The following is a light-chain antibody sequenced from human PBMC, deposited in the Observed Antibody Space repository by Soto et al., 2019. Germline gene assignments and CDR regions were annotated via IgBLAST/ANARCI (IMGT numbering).Light chain of an antibody. CDR3: HQYGTLPYA. J-gene: IGKJ2*01. CDR2: GAS. Sequence: VALTQSPGTLSLSPGERATLSCRASQRVSSNYVAWYQHKPGQAPRLLIHGASIRATGIPDRFIGSGSGTYFTLTISRLEPEDFAVYYCHQYGTLPYAFGQGTKLQIK. CDR1: QRVSSNY. V-gene: IGKV3-20*01.